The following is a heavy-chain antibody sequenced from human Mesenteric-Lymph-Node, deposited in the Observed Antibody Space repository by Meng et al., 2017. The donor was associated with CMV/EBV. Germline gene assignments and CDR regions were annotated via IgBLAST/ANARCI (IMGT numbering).Heavy chain of an antibody. CDR3: ARDSVAGSGLDY. J-gene: IGHJ4*02. Sequence: TVSGSSISSSGYYWSFIRPHPGRGLEWIGYINDRGTTDSKPSLKSRVTISVDTSKNQFSLKLSSVTAADTAVYYCARDSVAGSGLDYWGQGTLVTVSS. CDR1: GSSISSSGYY. V-gene: IGHV4-31*02. D-gene: IGHD6-19*01. CDR2: INDRGTT.